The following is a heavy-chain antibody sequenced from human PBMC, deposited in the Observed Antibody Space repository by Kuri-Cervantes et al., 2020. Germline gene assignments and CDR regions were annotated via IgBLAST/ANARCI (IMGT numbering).Heavy chain of an antibody. CDR1: GFTFSSSW. J-gene: IGHJ4*02. Sequence: GGSLRLSCVASGFTFSSSWMSWVRQAPGKGLEWVAYIKQDGSEKFYVDSVKGRFTISRDNAKNSLYLQMNGLRAEDTALYYCAKDGALDPDHIDYWGQGTLVTVSS. D-gene: IGHD1-26*01. CDR3: AKDGALDPDHIDY. V-gene: IGHV3-7*03. CDR2: IKQDGSEK.